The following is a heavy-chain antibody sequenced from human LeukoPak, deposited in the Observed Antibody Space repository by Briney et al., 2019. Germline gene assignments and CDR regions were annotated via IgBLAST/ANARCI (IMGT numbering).Heavy chain of an antibody. CDR1: GITFTSSV. CDR2: ISGRGGGA. D-gene: IGHD5-24*01. V-gene: IGHV3-23*01. CDR3: PQTGTEDGYSIHFDH. Sequence: PGGPLRLSCAASGITFTSSVMSWVRQAPGKGLEWISTISGRGGGAYYADSVKGRFTISRDNSKKTVYLQMNSLRGQDAAVYYCPQTGTEDGYSIHFDHWGQGTLVTVSS. J-gene: IGHJ4*02.